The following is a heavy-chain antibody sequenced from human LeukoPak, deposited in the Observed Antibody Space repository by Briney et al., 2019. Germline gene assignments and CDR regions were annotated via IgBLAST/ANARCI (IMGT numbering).Heavy chain of an antibody. CDR2: INHSGST. CDR3: ARGPPSRRYCSSTSCLRGNYYYGMDV. V-gene: IGHV4-34*01. J-gene: IGHJ6*02. Sequence: SETLSLTCAVYGGSFSGYYWSWIRQPPGKGLEWIWEINHSGSTNYNPSLKSRVTISVDTSKNQFSLKLSSVTAADTAVYYCARGPPSRRYCSSTSCLRGNYYYGMDVWGQGTTVTVSS. D-gene: IGHD2-2*01. CDR1: GGSFSGYY.